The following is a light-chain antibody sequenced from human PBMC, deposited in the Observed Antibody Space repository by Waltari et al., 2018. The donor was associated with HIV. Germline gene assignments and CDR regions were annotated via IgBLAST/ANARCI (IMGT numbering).Light chain of an antibody. Sequence: QSELTQPPSTSGAPGQRVTISCSGSSSNIGSNTVNWYQHLPGATPKLLIYGNDQWTSGVPDRFSGSKSGTSASLAISGLLSEDEGDYYCATWDDSLKGVIFGGGTKLTVL. V-gene: IGLV1-44*01. J-gene: IGLJ2*01. CDR1: SSNIGSNT. CDR3: ATWDDSLKGVI. CDR2: GND.